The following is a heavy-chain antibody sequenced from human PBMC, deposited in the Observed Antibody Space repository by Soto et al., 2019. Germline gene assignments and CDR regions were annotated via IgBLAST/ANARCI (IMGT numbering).Heavy chain of an antibody. Sequence: PSETLSLTCTVSGSSISTYYWNWVRQPPGKGLEWIGYMYYSGSTNYNPYLKSRVAISVDTSKNQFSLELTSVTAADSAMYFCAAGLDHNKVGYWGQGTLVTVS. V-gene: IGHV4-59*01. CDR3: AAGLDHNKVGY. D-gene: IGHD2-2*03. J-gene: IGHJ4*02. CDR2: MYYSGST. CDR1: GSSISTYY.